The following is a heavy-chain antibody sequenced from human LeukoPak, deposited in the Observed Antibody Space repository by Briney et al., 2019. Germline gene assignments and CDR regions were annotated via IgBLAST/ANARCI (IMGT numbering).Heavy chain of an antibody. Sequence: GGSLRLSCAASGFTLSSYAMNWVRQAPGKGLEWVSVISGSGGSTNYADFVKGRFTISRDNSKNTLYLQMNSLRTEDTAVYYCARDGAQWLVYWYFDLWGRGTLVTVSS. J-gene: IGHJ2*01. CDR1: GFTLSSYA. CDR2: ISGSGGST. D-gene: IGHD6-19*01. CDR3: ARDGAQWLVYWYFDL. V-gene: IGHV3-23*01.